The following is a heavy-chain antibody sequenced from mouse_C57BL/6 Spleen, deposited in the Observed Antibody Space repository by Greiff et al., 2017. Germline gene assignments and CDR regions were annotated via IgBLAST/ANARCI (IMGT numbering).Heavy chain of an antibody. D-gene: IGHD2-4*01. Sequence: VKLQQPGAELVRPGSSVKLSCKASGYTFTSYWMHWVKQRPIQGLEWIGNIDPSDSETHYNQKFKDKATLTVDKSSSTAYMQLSSLTSEDSAVYYCARESIYYDYDGVAYWGQGTLVTVSA. CDR1: GYTFTSYW. V-gene: IGHV1-52*01. CDR2: IDPSDSET. J-gene: IGHJ3*01. CDR3: ARESIYYDYDGVAY.